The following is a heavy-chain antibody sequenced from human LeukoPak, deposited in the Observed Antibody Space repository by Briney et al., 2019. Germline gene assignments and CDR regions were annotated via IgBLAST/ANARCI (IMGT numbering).Heavy chain of an antibody. CDR3: AGGSGRDFDY. V-gene: IGHV4-59*08. Sequence: PSETLSLTCTVSGGSISSYYWSWIRQPPGKGLEWIGYIYYSGSTNYNPSLKSRVTISVDTSKNQFSLKLSSVTAADTAVYYCAGGSGRDFDYWGQGTLVTVSS. D-gene: IGHD3-10*01. J-gene: IGHJ4*02. CDR1: GGSISSYY. CDR2: IYYSGST.